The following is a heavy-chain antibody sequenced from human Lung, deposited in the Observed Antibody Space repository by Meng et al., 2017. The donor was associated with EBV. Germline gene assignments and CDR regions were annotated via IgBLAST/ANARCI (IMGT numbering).Heavy chain of an antibody. J-gene: IGHJ2*01. CDR1: GGSISSGNHY. D-gene: IGHD4-17*01. Sequence: HVQLQESGPGLVKPSQTLSLTCTVSGGSISSGNHYWSWIRQHPGKGLEYIGYIYYSGSTYYNPSLKSRVIISVDTSKNQFSLRLNSVTAADTAVYYCASLYGDSSVWYLDLWGRGTLVTVFS. CDR3: ASLYGDSSVWYLDL. V-gene: IGHV4-31*03. CDR2: IYYSGST.